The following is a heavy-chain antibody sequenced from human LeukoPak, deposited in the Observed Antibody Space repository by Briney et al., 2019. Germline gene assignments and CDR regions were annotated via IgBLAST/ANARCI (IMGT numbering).Heavy chain of an antibody. J-gene: IGHJ4*02. V-gene: IGHV4-61*01. CDR2: IYYSGST. Sequence: RASETLSLTCTVSGGSVSSGSYYWSWIREPPGKGLEWIGYIYYSGSTNYNPSLKSRVTISVDTSKNQFSLKLSSVTAADTAVYYCARGGLELPDYWGREPWSPSPQ. CDR1: GGSVSSGSYY. D-gene: IGHD1-26*01. CDR3: ARGGLELPDY.